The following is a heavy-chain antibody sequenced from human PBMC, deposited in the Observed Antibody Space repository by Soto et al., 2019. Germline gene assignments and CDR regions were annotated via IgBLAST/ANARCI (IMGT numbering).Heavy chain of an antibody. D-gene: IGHD6-19*01. Sequence: GGSLRLSCAASGFTFSIYAMSWVRQAPGKGLKWVSAISGSGGSTYYADSVKGRFIISRDNSKNTLYLQMNSLRAEDTAVYYCAKDSTTLLAVAGNVDYWGQGTLVTVSS. J-gene: IGHJ4*02. CDR1: GFTFSIYA. V-gene: IGHV3-23*01. CDR2: ISGSGGST. CDR3: AKDSTTLLAVAGNVDY.